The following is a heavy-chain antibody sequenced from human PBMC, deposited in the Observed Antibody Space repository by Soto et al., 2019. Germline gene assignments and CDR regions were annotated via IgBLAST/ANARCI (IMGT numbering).Heavy chain of an antibody. V-gene: IGHV1-3*01. Sequence: QVQLVQSGAEVKKPGASVKVSCKASGYTFTSYDMHWVRQAPGQRLEWMGWINAGNGNTKYSQKFQGRVTITRDTSASTGYMELSSLRSEDTAVYYCARDPQRCDDSSGYYPNWFDPWGQGTLVTVAS. CDR1: GYTFTSYD. J-gene: IGHJ5*02. CDR2: INAGNGNT. D-gene: IGHD3-22*01. CDR3: ARDPQRCDDSSGYYPNWFDP.